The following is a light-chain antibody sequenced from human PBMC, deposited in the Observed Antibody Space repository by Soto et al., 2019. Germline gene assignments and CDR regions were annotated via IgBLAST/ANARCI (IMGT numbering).Light chain of an antibody. J-gene: IGLJ2*01. CDR1: SSNIGAGYD. CDR3: QSYDSSLKVVV. Sequence: QSVLTQPPSVSGAPGQRVTISCTGSSSNIGAGYDVHWYQQLPGTAPKLLIYGNSNRPSGVPDRFSGSTSGTSASLAITGLQADDETDYYCQSYDSSLKVVVFGGGTKLTVL. CDR2: GNS. V-gene: IGLV1-40*01.